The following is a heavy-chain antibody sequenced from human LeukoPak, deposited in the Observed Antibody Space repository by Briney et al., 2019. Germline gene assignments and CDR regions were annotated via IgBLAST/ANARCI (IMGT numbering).Heavy chain of an antibody. V-gene: IGHV1-46*01. CDR2: INPSGGST. CDR3: AREFAQYYFDY. Sequence: GESLKISCKGSGYSFSNYWIGWVRQAPGQGLEWMGIINPSGGSTSYAQKFQGRVTMTRDTSTSTVYMELSSLRSEDTAVYYCAREFAQYYFDYWGQGTLVTVSS. J-gene: IGHJ4*02. CDR1: GYSFSNYW. D-gene: IGHD6-19*01.